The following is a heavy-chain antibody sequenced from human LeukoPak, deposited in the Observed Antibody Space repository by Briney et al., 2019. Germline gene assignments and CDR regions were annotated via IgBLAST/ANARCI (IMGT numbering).Heavy chain of an antibody. V-gene: IGHV3-9*01. J-gene: IGHJ4*02. Sequence: QTGGSLRLSCAASGFTFDDYAMHWVRQAPGKGLEWVSGISWNSGSIGYADSVKGRFTISRDNAKNSLYLQMNSLRVEDTAVYYCAKNDYGDYWGQGTPVTVSS. CDR1: GFTFDDYA. CDR2: ISWNSGSI. CDR3: AKNDYGDY.